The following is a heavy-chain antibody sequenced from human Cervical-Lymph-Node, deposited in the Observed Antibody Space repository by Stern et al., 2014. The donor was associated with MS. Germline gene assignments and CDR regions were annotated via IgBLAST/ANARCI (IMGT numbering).Heavy chain of an antibody. CDR2: IYSDDST. CDR1: GFTVSTNY. D-gene: IGHD4-23*01. Sequence: EMQLVESGGGLIQPGGSLRLSCAASGFTVSTNYMSWVRQAPGKGLEWVAVIYSDDSTYYADSVKGRFTISRDNSKNMVFLQMNSLRAEDTAVYYCEREEDPSGNSTDWGQGALVTVSS. V-gene: IGHV3-53*01. CDR3: EREEDPSGNSTD. J-gene: IGHJ4*02.